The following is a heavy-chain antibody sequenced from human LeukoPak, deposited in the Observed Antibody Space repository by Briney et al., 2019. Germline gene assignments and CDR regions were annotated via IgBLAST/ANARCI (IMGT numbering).Heavy chain of an antibody. CDR3: AKGGDGRDFLLY. CDR2: IYPRDSRT. J-gene: IGHJ4*02. V-gene: IGHV5-51*01. CDR1: GYSFTNYW. Sequence: GASVKVSCKGSGYSFTNYWIGWVRQMPGKGLEWMGFIYPRDSRTTYSPSFQDQVTISADRSISTAYIQWSSLKASDTAMYYCAKGGDGRDFLLYWGQGSLVTVSS. D-gene: IGHD5-24*01.